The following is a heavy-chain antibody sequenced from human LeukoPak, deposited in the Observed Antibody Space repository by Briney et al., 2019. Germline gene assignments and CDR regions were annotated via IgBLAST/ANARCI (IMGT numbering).Heavy chain of an antibody. CDR2: ISDSGGTT. V-gene: IGHV3-23*01. CDR3: AKLTRGYCSSTACPNWFDP. D-gene: IGHD2-2*01. Sequence: PGGSLRLSCAASGFTFSSYAMSWVRHAPGEGLEWVSAISDSGGTTYYADSVKGRFTISRDNSKNTLYLQMSSLRGEDTAVYYCAKLTRGYCSSTACPNWFDPWGQGTLVTVSS. J-gene: IGHJ5*02. CDR1: GFTFSSYA.